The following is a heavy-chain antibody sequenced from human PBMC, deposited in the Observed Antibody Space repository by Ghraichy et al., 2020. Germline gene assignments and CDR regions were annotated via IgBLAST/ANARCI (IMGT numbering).Heavy chain of an antibody. CDR1: GFTFSAYS. CDR2: ITSSSRTI. Sequence: GGSLRLSCVASGFTFSAYSMNWVRQAPGKGLEWVAYITSSSRTIFYADSVKGRFTISRDNAQNSLSLQMNSLRDEDTAVYYCARGSGVVRFYYYAGMDVWGQGTTVTVSS. J-gene: IGHJ6*02. CDR3: ARGSGVVRFYYYAGMDV. D-gene: IGHD3-3*01. V-gene: IGHV3-48*02.